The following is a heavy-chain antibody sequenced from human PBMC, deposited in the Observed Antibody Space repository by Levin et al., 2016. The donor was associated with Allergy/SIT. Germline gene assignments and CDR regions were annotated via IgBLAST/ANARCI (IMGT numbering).Heavy chain of an antibody. J-gene: IGHJ6*02. CDR1: GFTFSSYA. D-gene: IGHD2-2*02. Sequence: GESLKISCAASGFTFSSYAMSWVRQAPGKGLEWVSAISGSGGSTYYADSVKGRFTISRDNSKNTLYLQMNSLRAEDTAVYYCAKDRTTYCSSTSCYKNYYYGMDVWGQGTTVTVSS. V-gene: IGHV3-23*01. CDR2: ISGSGGST. CDR3: AKDRTTYCSSTSCYKNYYYGMDV.